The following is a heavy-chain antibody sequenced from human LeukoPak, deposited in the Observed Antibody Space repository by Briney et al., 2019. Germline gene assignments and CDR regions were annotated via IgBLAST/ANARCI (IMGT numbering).Heavy chain of an antibody. CDR2: IYYSGST. D-gene: IGHD4-17*01. V-gene: IGHV4-39*07. J-gene: IGHJ4*02. CDR1: GGSISSSSYY. Sequence: SETLPLTCTVSGGSISSSSYYWGWIRQPPGKGLEWIGSIYYSGSTYYNPSLKSRVTISVDTSKNQFSLKLSSVTAADTAVYYCARDRDYEGFDYWGQGTLVTVSS. CDR3: ARDRDYEGFDY.